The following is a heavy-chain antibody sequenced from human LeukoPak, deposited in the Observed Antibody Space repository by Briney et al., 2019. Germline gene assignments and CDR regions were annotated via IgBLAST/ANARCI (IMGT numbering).Heavy chain of an antibody. J-gene: IGHJ4*02. CDR3: ARLGPASSGWPESFDY. CDR1: GFTFSSYW. V-gene: IGHV3-7*03. CDR2: IKQDGSEK. D-gene: IGHD6-19*01. Sequence: GGSLRLSCAASGFTFSSYWMSWVRQAPGKGLEWVANIKQDGSEKYYVDSVKGRFTISRDNAKNSLYLQMNSLRAEDTAVYYCARLGPASSGWPESFDYWGQGTLVTVSS.